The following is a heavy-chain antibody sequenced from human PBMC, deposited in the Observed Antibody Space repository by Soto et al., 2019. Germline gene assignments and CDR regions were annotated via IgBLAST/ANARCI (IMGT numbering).Heavy chain of an antibody. CDR2: IYYSGST. Sequence: QLQLQESGPGLVKPSETLSLTCTVSGGSISSSGYYWGWIRQPPGKGLEWIGSIYYSGSTYYNPSLKRRVTITVDTSKNQVALKLSSVTAADTAVYYCARGNEYSSSYDAFDIWGQGTMVTVSS. V-gene: IGHV4-39*01. J-gene: IGHJ3*02. D-gene: IGHD6-6*01. CDR1: GGSISSSGYY. CDR3: ARGNEYSSSYDAFDI.